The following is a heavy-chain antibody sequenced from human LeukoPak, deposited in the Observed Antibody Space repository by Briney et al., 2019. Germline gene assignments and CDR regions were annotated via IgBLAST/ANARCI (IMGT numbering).Heavy chain of an antibody. Sequence: QPGGSLRLSCAASGFTFSSYGMHWVRQAPGKGLECVANINPDGSQKYYLDSVKGRFTISRDNAKNALYLEMNSLRAEDTALYYCATSAHSSGNDWGHGTLVTVSS. CDR3: ATSAHSSGND. J-gene: IGHJ4*01. CDR1: GFTFSSYG. D-gene: IGHD3-22*01. CDR2: INPDGSQK. V-gene: IGHV3-7*01.